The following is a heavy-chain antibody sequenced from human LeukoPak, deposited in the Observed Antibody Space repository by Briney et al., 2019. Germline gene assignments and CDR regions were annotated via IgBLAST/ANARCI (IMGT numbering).Heavy chain of an antibody. Sequence: PSETLSLTCTVSGGSISSSSYYWDWIRQPPGKGLEWIGSIYYSGSTYYNPSLKSRVTISVDTSKNQFSLKLSSVTAADTAVYYCARTTDDAFDIWGQGTMVTVSS. V-gene: IGHV4-39*07. CDR3: ARTTDDAFDI. CDR1: GGSISSSSYY. D-gene: IGHD4-17*01. J-gene: IGHJ3*02. CDR2: IYYSGST.